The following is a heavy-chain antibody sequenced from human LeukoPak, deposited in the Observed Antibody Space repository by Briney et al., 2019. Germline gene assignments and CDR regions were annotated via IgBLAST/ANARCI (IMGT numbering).Heavy chain of an antibody. J-gene: IGHJ6*02. Sequence: RASVKVSCKASGYTFTNSGFTWVRQAPGQGLEWMGWISAYNGNTNYAQNLQGRVTMTTDTFTSTAYMELRSLKSDDTAVYYCARDRPHDCGDNNYYYSGMDVWGQGTTVTVSS. V-gene: IGHV1-18*01. D-gene: IGHD4-17*01. CDR3: ARDRPHDCGDNNYYYSGMDV. CDR1: GYTFTNSG. CDR2: ISAYNGNT.